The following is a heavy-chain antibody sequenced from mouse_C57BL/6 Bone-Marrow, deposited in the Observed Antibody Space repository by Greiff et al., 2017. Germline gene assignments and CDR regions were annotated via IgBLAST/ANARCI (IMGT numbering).Heavy chain of an antibody. J-gene: IGHJ4*01. CDR3: ARGYDYDYAMDY. V-gene: IGHV1-39*01. Sequence: EVKLQESGPELVKPGASVKISCKASGYSFTDYNMNWVKQSNGKSLEWIGVINPNYGTTSSNQKFKGKATLTVDQSSSTAYMQINILPSEDSAVYYCARGYDYDYAMDYWGQGTSVTVSS. D-gene: IGHD2-4*01. CDR2: INPNYGTT. CDR1: GYSFTDYN.